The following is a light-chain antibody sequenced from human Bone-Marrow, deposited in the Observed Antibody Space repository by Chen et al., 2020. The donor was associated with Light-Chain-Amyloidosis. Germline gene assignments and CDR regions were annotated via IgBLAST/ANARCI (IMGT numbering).Light chain of an antibody. CDR1: SSDVGGYNY. V-gene: IGLV2-14*01. CDR3: SSFTSRSTRV. CDR2: EVS. Sequence: QSALTQPASVSGSPVQSITISCTGTSSDVGGYNYVSWYQHHPGEAPKLMIYEVSNRPSGVSNRFSGSKSGNTASLTISGLQAEDEADYYCSSFTSRSTRVFGGGTKLTVL. J-gene: IGLJ3*02.